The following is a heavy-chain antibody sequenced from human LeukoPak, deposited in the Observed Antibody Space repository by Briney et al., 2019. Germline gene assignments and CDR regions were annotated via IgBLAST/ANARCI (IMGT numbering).Heavy chain of an antibody. D-gene: IGHD6-19*01. CDR3: ARMYSSGWYNAFDI. CDR1: GDSISDYY. J-gene: IGHJ3*02. CDR2: IYYSGST. Sequence: RASETLSLTCTVSGDSISDYYWSWIRQPPGKGLEWIGYIYYSGSTNYNPSLKSRVTISVDTSVNQFSLKLSSVTAADTAVYYCARMYSSGWYNAFDIWGQGTMVTVSS. V-gene: IGHV4-59*08.